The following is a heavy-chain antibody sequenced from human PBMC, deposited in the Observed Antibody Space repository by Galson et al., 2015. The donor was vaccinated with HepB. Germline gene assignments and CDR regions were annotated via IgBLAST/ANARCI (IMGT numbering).Heavy chain of an antibody. CDR3: AKDRVGSGQSVLRDFDY. CDR1: GFTFSTYA. J-gene: IGHJ4*02. CDR2: ISDSGGKT. Sequence: SLRLSCAASGFTFSTYAMSWVRQAPGKGLEWVSAISDSGGKTYYADPVKGRFTISRDNSKSTLYLQMNSLRAEDTAVYYCAKDRVGSGQSVLRDFDYWGQGTLVAVSS. V-gene: IGHV3-23*01. D-gene: IGHD3-10*01.